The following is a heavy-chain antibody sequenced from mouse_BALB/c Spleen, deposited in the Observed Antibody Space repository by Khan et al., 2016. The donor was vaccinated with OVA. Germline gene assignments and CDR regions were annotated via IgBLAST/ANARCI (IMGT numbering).Heavy chain of an antibody. CDR3: ARENYYGSSHYAMDY. J-gene: IGHJ4*01. D-gene: IGHD1-1*01. CDR2: ISPGSGTP. V-gene: IGHV1S41*01. Sequence: DLVKPGASVKLSCKASGYTFTSYWINWIKQRPGQGLEWIGRISPGSGTPYYTEMFKGKATLTVDTSSSTAYIQLSSLSSEDSAVYFGARENYYGSSHYAMDYWGQGTSVTASS. CDR1: GYTFTSYW.